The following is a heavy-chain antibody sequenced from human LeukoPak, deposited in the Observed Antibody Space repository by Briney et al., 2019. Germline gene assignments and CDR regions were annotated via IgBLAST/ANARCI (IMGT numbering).Heavy chain of an antibody. D-gene: IGHD6-19*01. CDR1: GFTFSGYD. Sequence: GGSLRLSCAGSGFTFSGYDMIWVRQAPGKGLEWVAVISYDGKTQYYADSVKGRFTFSRDNSRNTLYLQMNSLRAEDTAIFYCAKEGSSGFIDSWGRGTLVTVSS. J-gene: IGHJ4*02. V-gene: IGHV3-30*18. CDR2: ISYDGKTQ. CDR3: AKEGSSGFIDS.